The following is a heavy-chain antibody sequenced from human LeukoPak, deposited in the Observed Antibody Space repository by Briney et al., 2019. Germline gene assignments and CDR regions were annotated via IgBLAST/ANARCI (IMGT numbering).Heavy chain of an antibody. Sequence: GGSLRLSCAASGFTFSSYGMHWVRQAPGKGLEWVAFIRYDGSNKYYADSVKGRSTISRDNSKNTLYLQMNSLRAEDTAVYYCAKGAAVAGPGAFDIWGQGTMVTVSS. D-gene: IGHD6-19*01. CDR3: AKGAAVAGPGAFDI. V-gene: IGHV3-30*02. CDR1: GFTFSSYG. J-gene: IGHJ3*02. CDR2: IRYDGSNK.